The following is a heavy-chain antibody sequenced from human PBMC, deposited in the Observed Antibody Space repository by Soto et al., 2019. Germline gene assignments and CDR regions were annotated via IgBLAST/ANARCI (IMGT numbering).Heavy chain of an antibody. CDR2: ISSNGGST. D-gene: IGHD3-10*01. CDR3: ARSYYYGSGSYYTRKNAFDI. J-gene: IGHJ3*02. V-gene: IGHV3-64*01. CDR1: GFTFSSYA. Sequence: LRLSCAASGFTFSSYAMHWVRQAPGKGLEYVSAISSNGGSTYYANSVKGRFTISRDNSKNTLYLQMGSLRAEDMAVYYCARSYYYGSGSYYTRKNAFDIWGQGTMVTVSS.